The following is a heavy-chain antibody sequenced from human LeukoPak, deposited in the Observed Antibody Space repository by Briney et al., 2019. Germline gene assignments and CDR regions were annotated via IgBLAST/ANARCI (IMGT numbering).Heavy chain of an antibody. J-gene: IGHJ4*02. CDR3: ARGRVITMVRGVLVY. CDR1: GFAFSDFT. V-gene: IGHV3-21*01. Sequence: GGSLRLSCAASGFAFSDFTMSWVRQAPGQGLEWVSSISSSSTYINYADSLKGRFTVSRDNAGNSLYLQIVSLRGEDTAMYYCARGRVITMVRGVLVYWGQGTLVTVSS. D-gene: IGHD3-10*01. CDR2: ISSSSTYI.